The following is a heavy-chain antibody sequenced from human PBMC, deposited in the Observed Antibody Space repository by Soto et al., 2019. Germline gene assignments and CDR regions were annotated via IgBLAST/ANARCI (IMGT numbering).Heavy chain of an antibody. CDR3: ARDRKKEWELPGWFDP. V-gene: IGHV4-59*01. D-gene: IGHD1-26*01. Sequence: SETLSLTCTVSGGSISSYYWSWIRQPPGKGLEWIGYIYYSGSTNYNPSLKSRVTISVDTSKNQFSLKLSSVTAADTAVYYCARDRKKEWELPGWFDPWGQGTLVTVSS. CDR2: IYYSGST. J-gene: IGHJ5*02. CDR1: GGSISSYY.